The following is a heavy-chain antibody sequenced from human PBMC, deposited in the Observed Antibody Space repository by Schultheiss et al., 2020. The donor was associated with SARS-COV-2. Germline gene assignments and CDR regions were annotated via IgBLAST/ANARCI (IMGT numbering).Heavy chain of an antibody. D-gene: IGHD3-10*01. CDR3: ARGRGGSGSYYRYYYYYMDV. J-gene: IGHJ6*03. CDR2: IYYSGST. Sequence: SQTLSLTCTVSGGSISSGGYYWSWIRQHPGKGLEWIGSIYYSGSTNYNPSLNSRVTMSVDTSKNQFSLKLSSVTAADTAVYYCARGRGGSGSYYRYYYYYMDVWGKGTTVTVSS. V-gene: IGHV4-39*07. CDR1: GGSISSGGYY.